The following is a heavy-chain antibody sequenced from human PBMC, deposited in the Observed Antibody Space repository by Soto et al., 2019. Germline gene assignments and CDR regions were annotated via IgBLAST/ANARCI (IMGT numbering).Heavy chain of an antibody. CDR2: ISPAGTNQ. CDR1: GVIFSDHA. Sequence: GRPLRLSCVASGVIFSDHAMHWARQAPGKGLEWVALISPAGTNQYYADSAKGRFTISRDNSKNTLYLQMNSLRPEDTGLYYCARENSRISPRLFQHWGHGTLVTVSS. V-gene: IGHV3-30-3*01. CDR3: ARENSRISPRLFQH. J-gene: IGHJ1*01. D-gene: IGHD6-6*01.